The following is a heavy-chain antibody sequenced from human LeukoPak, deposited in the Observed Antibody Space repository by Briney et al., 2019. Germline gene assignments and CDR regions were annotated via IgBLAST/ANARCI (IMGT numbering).Heavy chain of an antibody. CDR2: IIPSLGIA. Sequence: SLKLSCKASGGTFSSYAISWVRQAPGQGLEWMGRIIPSLGIANYAHKGNARVTISADRSASTAYIELSSLRSEDTAVYYGARIDYDGNAGTLTYYYYGMDVWGQGTTVTVS. D-gene: IGHD4-23*01. V-gene: IGHV1-69*04. CDR1: GGTFSSYA. J-gene: IGHJ6*02. CDR3: ARIDYDGNAGTLTYYYYGMDV.